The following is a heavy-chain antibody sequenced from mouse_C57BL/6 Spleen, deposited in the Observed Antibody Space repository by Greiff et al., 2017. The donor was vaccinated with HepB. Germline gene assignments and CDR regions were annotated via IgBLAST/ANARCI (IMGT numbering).Heavy chain of an antibody. CDR3: ARGGDDGYYPYWYFDV. D-gene: IGHD2-3*01. CDR2: IDPRSGNT. CDR1: GYTFTSYG. Sequence: QVQLKESGAELARPGASVKLSCKASGYTFTSYGISWVKQRTGQGLEWIGEIDPRSGNTYYNEKFKGKATLTADKSSSTAYMELRSLTSEDSAVYFCARGGDDGYYPYWYFDVWGTGTTVTVSS. V-gene: IGHV1-81*01. J-gene: IGHJ1*03.